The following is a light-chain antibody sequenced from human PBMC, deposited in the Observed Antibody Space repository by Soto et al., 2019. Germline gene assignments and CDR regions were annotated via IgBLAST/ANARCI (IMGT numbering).Light chain of an antibody. CDR1: QTISNW. J-gene: IGKJ1*01. CDR2: DAS. CDR3: QQYYSYWT. Sequence: DIQMTQYTSTLSASVGDRATITCRASQTISNWLAWYQQKPGKAPKLLIYDASSLEGGVPSRFSGSGSGTEFTLTLSSLQSDDFATYYCQQYYSYWTFGQGTKVDI. V-gene: IGKV1-5*01.